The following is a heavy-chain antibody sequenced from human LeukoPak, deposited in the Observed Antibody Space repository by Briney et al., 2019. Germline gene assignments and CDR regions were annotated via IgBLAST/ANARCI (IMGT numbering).Heavy chain of an antibody. V-gene: IGHV3-23*01. CDR1: GFTLSSYA. D-gene: IGHD4-17*01. J-gene: IGHJ4*02. CDR2: ISGSGGST. Sequence: GGSLRLSCAASGFTLSSYAMSWVRQAPGKGLEWVSAISGSGGSTYYADSVKGRFTISRDNSKNTLYLQMNSLRAEDTAVYYCAKDHYGDYVPYYFDYWGQGTLVTVSS. CDR3: AKDHYGDYVPYYFDY.